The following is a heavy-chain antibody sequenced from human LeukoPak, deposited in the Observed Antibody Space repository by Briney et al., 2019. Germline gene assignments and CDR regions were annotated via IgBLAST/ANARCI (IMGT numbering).Heavy chain of an antibody. CDR1: GCSISRSSEF. V-gene: IGHV4-39*01. Sequence: SESLSLTCTVSGCSISRSSEFWGWIRQPPGKGRVWIGSVYYSGSTDSSPSRKSRSPISVNTSKNQFSLNLTSVTAADTAVYYCSTHKVLCIAAAGYFFDSWGQGTLVTVSS. CDR2: VYYSGST. D-gene: IGHD6-13*01. CDR3: STHKVLCIAAAGYFFDS. J-gene: IGHJ4*02.